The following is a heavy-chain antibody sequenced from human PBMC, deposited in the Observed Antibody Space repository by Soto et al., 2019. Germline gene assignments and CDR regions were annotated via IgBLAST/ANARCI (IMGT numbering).Heavy chain of an antibody. V-gene: IGHV4-34*01. Sequence: TLSLTCAVYGGSFSGYYCAWYRQPPGKGLEWIGVINHRGSTYYNPSLNSRVTIFLDTSNNQFSLNLNSVRAADTAVYYCARGLGESDHWGQGTLVTVSS. J-gene: IGHJ4*02. CDR3: ARGLGESDH. CDR1: GGSFSGYY. CDR2: INHRGST. D-gene: IGHD2-21*01.